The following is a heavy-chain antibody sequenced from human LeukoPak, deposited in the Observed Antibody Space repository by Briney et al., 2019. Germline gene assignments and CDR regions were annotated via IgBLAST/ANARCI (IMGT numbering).Heavy chain of an antibody. J-gene: IGHJ4*02. CDR2: IHTSGST. CDR3: ARGRYSLDY. D-gene: IGHD6-13*01. Sequence: SQTLSLTCTVSSDSISSGSYYWRWIRQPAGKELEWIGRIHTSGSTDYNPSLRSRVTISLDTSKNHFSLQLSSVTAADTAVYYCARGRYSLDYWGQGTLVTVSS. CDR1: SDSISSGSYY. V-gene: IGHV4-61*02.